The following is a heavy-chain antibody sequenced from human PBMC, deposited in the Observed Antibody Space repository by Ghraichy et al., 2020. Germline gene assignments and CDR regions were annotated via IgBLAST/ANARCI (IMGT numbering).Heavy chain of an antibody. Sequence: SETLSLTCTVSGGSISNSYYYWGWIRQPPGKRLEWIGNIFYSGTTYYNPSLRGRVAVSVDTSKNQFSLKLSSVTAADTAVYYCASLIAASDHWYFHLWGRGTLVTVSS. CDR3: ASLIAASDHWYFHL. CDR2: IFYSGTT. J-gene: IGHJ2*01. CDR1: GGSISNSYYY. D-gene: IGHD6-6*01. V-gene: IGHV4-39*07.